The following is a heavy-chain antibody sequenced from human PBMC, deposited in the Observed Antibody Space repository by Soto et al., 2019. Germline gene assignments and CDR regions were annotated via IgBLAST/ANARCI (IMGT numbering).Heavy chain of an antibody. V-gene: IGHV3-30*18. CDR2: ISYDGSNK. CDR1: GFTFSSYG. D-gene: IGHD5-18*01. J-gene: IGHJ6*02. CDR3: AKDRDTAMDTGYYYGMDV. Sequence: ESGGGVVQPGRSLRLSCAASGFTFSSYGMHWVRQAPGKGLEWVAVISYDGSNKYYADSVKGRFTISRDNSKNTLYLQMNSLRAEDTAVYYCAKDRDTAMDTGYYYGMDVWGQGTTVTVSS.